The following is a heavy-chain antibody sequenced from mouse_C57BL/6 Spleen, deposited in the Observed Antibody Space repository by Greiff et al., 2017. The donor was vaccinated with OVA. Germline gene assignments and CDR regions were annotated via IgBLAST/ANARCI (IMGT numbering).Heavy chain of an antibody. V-gene: IGHV1-81*01. CDR3: ARFYGSRAMDY. CDR2: IYPRSGNT. D-gene: IGHD1-1*01. Sequence: VQLQQSGAELARPGASVKLSCKASGYTFTSYGISWVKQRTGQGLEWIGEIYPRSGNTYYNEKFKGKATLTADKSSSTAYMELRSLTSEYSAVYFCARFYGSRAMDYWGQGTSVTVSS. J-gene: IGHJ4*01. CDR1: GYTFTSYG.